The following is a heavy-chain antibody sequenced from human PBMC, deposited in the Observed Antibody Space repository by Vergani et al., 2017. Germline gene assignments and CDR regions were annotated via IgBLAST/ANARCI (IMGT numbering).Heavy chain of an antibody. CDR2: VEDSGYF. J-gene: IGHJ4*02. CDR1: GGSLSGYY. V-gene: IGHV4-59*01. CDR3: ARGSRAAGYSGPDS. Sequence: QVQLQESGPGLVRPSETLSLTCTVSGGSLSGYYWNWIRQTPGEGLEWIGYVEDSGYFNYNPSLKTRVSMSSDTSNNQFSLMLSSVTVADTAVYYCARGSRAAGYSGPDSWGQGTRVTVSS. D-gene: IGHD6-13*01.